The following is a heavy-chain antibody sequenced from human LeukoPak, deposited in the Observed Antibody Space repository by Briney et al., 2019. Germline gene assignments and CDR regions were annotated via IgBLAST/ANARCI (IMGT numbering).Heavy chain of an antibody. J-gene: IGHJ4*02. CDR1: GFTFSTYA. Sequence: PGGSLRLSCAVSGFTFSTYAMHWVRQAPGKGLEWVAVISYDGSNKYYVDSVRGRFSISRDNSEHTLYLQMNSLRPEDTAVYYCARDRTSSGWFFDYWGQGTLVIVSS. V-gene: IGHV3-30-3*01. CDR2: ISYDGSNK. D-gene: IGHD6-19*01. CDR3: ARDRTSSGWFFDY.